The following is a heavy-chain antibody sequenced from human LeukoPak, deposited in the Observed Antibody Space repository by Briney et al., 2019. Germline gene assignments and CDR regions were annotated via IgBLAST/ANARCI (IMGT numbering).Heavy chain of an antibody. CDR1: GFTFSSYS. Sequence: GGSLRLSCAASGFTFSSYSMNWVRQAPGKGLEWVSYISSSSSTIYYADSVRGRFTISRDNAKNSVYLQMNSLRAEDTAAYYCARDHIAPEHWGQGTLVTVSS. CDR3: ARDHIAPEH. V-gene: IGHV3-48*01. J-gene: IGHJ1*01. D-gene: IGHD6-25*01. CDR2: ISSSSSTI.